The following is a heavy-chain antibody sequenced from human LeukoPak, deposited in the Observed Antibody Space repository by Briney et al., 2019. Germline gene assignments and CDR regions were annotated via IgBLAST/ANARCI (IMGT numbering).Heavy chain of an antibody. Sequence: PSETLSLTCAVSGYSLSSGYYWGWIRQPPGKGLEWIGSIYHSGSTYYNPSLKSRVTISVDTSKNQFSLKLSSVTAADTAVYYCARQGPTPWFDPWGQGTLVTVSS. CDR1: GYSLSSGYY. V-gene: IGHV4-38-2*01. CDR2: IYHSGST. J-gene: IGHJ5*02. CDR3: ARQGPTPWFDP.